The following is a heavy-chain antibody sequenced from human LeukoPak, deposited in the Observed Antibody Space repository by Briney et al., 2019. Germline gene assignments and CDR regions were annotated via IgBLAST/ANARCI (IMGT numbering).Heavy chain of an antibody. CDR1: GFTFSSYA. CDR3: AKQVVLAATFFWGAAYFDY. Sequence: GGSLRLSCAASGFTFSSYAMSWVRQAPGKGLEWVSAISGSGGSTYYADAVKGRFTISRDNSKNTLYLQMNSLRTEDTAVYYCAKQVVLAATFFWGAAYFDYWGQGTLVTVSS. J-gene: IGHJ4*02. CDR2: ISGSGGST. V-gene: IGHV3-23*01. D-gene: IGHD2-15*01.